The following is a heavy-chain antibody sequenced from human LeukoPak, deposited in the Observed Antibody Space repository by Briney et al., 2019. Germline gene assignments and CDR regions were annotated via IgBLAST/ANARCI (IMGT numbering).Heavy chain of an antibody. CDR3: ARVSEDSSSWYGTDAFDI. J-gene: IGHJ3*02. V-gene: IGHV4-4*08. D-gene: IGHD6-13*01. Sequence: SETLSLTCTVSGGSISSYYWSWIRQPPGKGLEGIGRIYTSGSTNYNPSLKSRVTISVDTSKNQFSLKLSSVTAADTAVYYCARVSEDSSSWYGTDAFDIWGQGTMVTVSS. CDR1: GGSISSYY. CDR2: IYTSGST.